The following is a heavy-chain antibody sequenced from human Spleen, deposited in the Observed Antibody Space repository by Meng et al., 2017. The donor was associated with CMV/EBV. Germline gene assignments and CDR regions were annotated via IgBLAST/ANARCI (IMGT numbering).Heavy chain of an antibody. D-gene: IGHD5-12*01. CDR1: GFTFSDYY. CDR2: ISGPGSII. CDR3: ARGGYLNWIDP. J-gene: IGHJ5*02. Sequence: LACAASGFTFSDYYKTWLRQSPEKGVEWVSLISGPGSIIYYADSVKSRFTISRDNAKNSLFLQMNSLRVEDTAIYYCARGGYLNWIDPWGQGTLVTVSS. V-gene: IGHV3-11*01.